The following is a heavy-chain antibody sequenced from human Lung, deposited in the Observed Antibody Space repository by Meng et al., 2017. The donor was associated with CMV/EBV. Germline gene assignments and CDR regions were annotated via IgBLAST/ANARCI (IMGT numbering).Heavy chain of an antibody. D-gene: IGHD3-10*01. J-gene: IGHJ5*02. CDR1: GFTFNSYW. CDR3: ATGSGDYGA. Sequence: GGSLGLSCAASGFTFNSYWMSWVRQAPGEGLEWVGNIKHDGSETHYLDSVKGRFTISRDNAKKSMYLQMNSLRVDDTAVYFCATGSGDYGAWGQGTLVTVSS. CDR2: IKHDGSET. V-gene: IGHV3-7*01.